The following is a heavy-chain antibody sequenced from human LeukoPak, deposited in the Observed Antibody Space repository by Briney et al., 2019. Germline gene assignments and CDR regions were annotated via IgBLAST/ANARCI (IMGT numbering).Heavy chain of an antibody. V-gene: IGHV4-34*01. Sequence: MPSETLSLTCAVYGGSFSGYYWSWIRQPPGKGLEWIGEINHSGSTNYNPSLKSRVTISVDTSKNQFSLKLSSVTAADTAVYYCARGGRPLYYDILTGYSKGSYFDYWGQGTLVTVSS. CDR3: ARGGRPLYYDILTGYSKGSYFDY. D-gene: IGHD3-9*01. CDR1: GGSFSGYY. CDR2: INHSGST. J-gene: IGHJ4*02.